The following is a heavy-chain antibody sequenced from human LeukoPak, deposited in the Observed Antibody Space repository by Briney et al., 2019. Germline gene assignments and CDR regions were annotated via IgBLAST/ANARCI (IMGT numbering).Heavy chain of an antibody. Sequence: PGGFLRLSCAASGFTFSSYSMNWVRQAPGKGLEWVSYISSSSSTIYYADSVKGRFTISRDNAKNSLYLQMNSLRAEDTAVYYCARDGDFWSGYPMNFFFDYWGQGTLVTVSS. V-gene: IGHV3-48*01. CDR3: ARDGDFWSGYPMNFFFDY. CDR2: ISSSSSTI. CDR1: GFTFSSYS. D-gene: IGHD3-3*01. J-gene: IGHJ4*02.